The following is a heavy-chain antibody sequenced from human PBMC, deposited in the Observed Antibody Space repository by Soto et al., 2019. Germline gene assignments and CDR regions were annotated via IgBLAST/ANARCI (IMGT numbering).Heavy chain of an antibody. CDR2: IIPIFGIA. CDR3: ARVGEYCGGARTQYLQH. Sequence: SVKVSCKASGGSFRSNALSWVRQAPGQGLEWMGRIIPIFGIANYAQRFQGRVTITADESTGTAYMELSSLRSEDTAVYYCARVGEYCGGARTQYLQHSGKGTLVPVDS. J-gene: IGHJ1*01. CDR1: GGSFRSNA. D-gene: IGHD2-21*01. V-gene: IGHV1-69*13.